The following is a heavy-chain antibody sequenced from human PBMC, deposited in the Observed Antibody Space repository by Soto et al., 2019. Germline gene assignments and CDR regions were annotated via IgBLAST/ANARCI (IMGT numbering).Heavy chain of an antibody. D-gene: IGHD2-8*02. CDR2: VSPKSGGT. Sequence: QVQLVQSAAEVKKPGASVKVSCKASGYNFSDYYIHWVRQAPGQGLEWLGWVSPKSGGTNYAQKFKGRVTMTSDSSSNPVYMDLSGLKSDDTAVFYCAREISGGGTLNWFDPWGQGTLVTVSS. CDR3: AREISGGGTLNWFDP. J-gene: IGHJ5*02. V-gene: IGHV1-2*02. CDR1: GYNFSDYY.